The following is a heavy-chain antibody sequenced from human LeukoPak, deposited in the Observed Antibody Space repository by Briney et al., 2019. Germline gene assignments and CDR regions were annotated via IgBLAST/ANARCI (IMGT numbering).Heavy chain of an antibody. Sequence: PSETLSLTCTVSGGSISSYYWSWIRQPPGKGLEWIGYIYYSGSTNYNPSLKSRVTISVDTSKNQFSLKLNSVTAADTAVYYCARSSEGRYYYDSSGYSYYYYYMDVWGKGTTATISS. CDR3: ARSSEGRYYYDSSGYSYYYYYMDV. CDR2: IYYSGST. D-gene: IGHD3-22*01. V-gene: IGHV4-59*01. J-gene: IGHJ6*03. CDR1: GGSISSYY.